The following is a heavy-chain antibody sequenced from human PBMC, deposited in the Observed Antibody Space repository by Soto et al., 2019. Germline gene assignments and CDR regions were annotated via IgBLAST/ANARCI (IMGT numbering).Heavy chain of an antibody. V-gene: IGHV4-59*01. CDR2: IYYSGST. Sequence: QVQLQESGPGLVKPSETLSLTCTVSGGSISSYYWSWIRQPPGKGLEWIGYIYYSGSTNYNPSLKSRVTISVDTSKNQFSLKLSSVTAADTAVYYCARGGDDDFWSGYAYYFDYWGQGTLVTVSS. CDR1: GGSISSYY. D-gene: IGHD3-3*01. J-gene: IGHJ4*02. CDR3: ARGGDDDFWSGYAYYFDY.